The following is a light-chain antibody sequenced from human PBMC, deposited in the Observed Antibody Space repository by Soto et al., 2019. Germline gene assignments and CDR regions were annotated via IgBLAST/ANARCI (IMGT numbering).Light chain of an antibody. CDR3: RPRSDWGT. J-gene: IGKJ1*01. V-gene: IGKV3-11*01. CDR2: DAS. Sequence: EIVLTQSPATLSLSPGQRATLSCRASQSVSRDLAWYQQKPGQAPRLLIYDASNRATGIPARFSGSGSGMDFTFAISSLEPEDFAVYYLRPRSDWGTFGQGTKVEIK. CDR1: QSVSRD.